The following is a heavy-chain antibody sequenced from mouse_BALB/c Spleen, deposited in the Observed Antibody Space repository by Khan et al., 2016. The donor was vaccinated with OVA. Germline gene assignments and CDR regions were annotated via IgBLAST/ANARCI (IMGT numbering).Heavy chain of an antibody. Sequence: QIQLVQSGPELKKPGETVKISCKASGYTFTNYGMNWVKQAPGKGLKWMGWINTYTGEPTYADDFKGRFAFSLETSASTAYLQINNLKNEDTATYCCARNGNYWYFDVGGAGTTVTVSS. V-gene: IGHV9-3-1*01. CDR3: ARNGNYWYFDV. J-gene: IGHJ1*01. D-gene: IGHD2-1*01. CDR1: GYTFTNYG. CDR2: INTYTGEP.